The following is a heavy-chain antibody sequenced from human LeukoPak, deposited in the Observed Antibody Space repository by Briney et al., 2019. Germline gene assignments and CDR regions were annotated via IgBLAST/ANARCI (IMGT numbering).Heavy chain of an antibody. Sequence: GGSLRLSCAASGFTFDDYAMHWVRQAPGKGLEWVSGISWNSGSIYYADSVKGRFTISRDNAKNSLYLQMNSLRAEDTAVYYCAELGITMIGGVWGKGTTVTISS. J-gene: IGHJ6*04. CDR1: GFTFDDYA. CDR2: ISWNSGSI. CDR3: AELGITMIGGV. D-gene: IGHD3-10*02. V-gene: IGHV3-9*01.